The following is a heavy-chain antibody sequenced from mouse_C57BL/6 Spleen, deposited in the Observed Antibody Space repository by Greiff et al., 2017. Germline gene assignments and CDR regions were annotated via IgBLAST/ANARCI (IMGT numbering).Heavy chain of an antibody. J-gene: IGHJ3*01. CDR3: ASGGSPAWCDY. CDR2: IDPSDSYT. CDR1: GYTFTSYW. Sequence: VQLQQSGAELVMPGASVKLSCKASGYTFTSYWMHWVKQRPGQGLEWIGEIDPSDSYTNYNQKFKGKSTLTVDKSSSTAYMQLSSLTSEDSAVYYCASGGSPAWCDYWGQGTMVTVSA. V-gene: IGHV1-69*01.